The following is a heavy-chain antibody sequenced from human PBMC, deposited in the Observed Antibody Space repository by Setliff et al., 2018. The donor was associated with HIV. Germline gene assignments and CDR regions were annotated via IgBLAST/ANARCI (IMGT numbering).Heavy chain of an antibody. CDR1: GGSISSSSYY. CDR3: AGPKERYYYGSGTNVREYYGMDV. CDR2: IYYSGTT. Sequence: SLTCTVSGGSISSSSYYWGWIRQPPGKGLEWIGSIYYSGTTYYNPSLKSRITISVDTSKNQFSLKVNSVTAADTAVYYCAGPKERYYYGSGTNVREYYGMDVWGQGTTVTVSS. J-gene: IGHJ6*02. D-gene: IGHD3-10*01. V-gene: IGHV4-39*07.